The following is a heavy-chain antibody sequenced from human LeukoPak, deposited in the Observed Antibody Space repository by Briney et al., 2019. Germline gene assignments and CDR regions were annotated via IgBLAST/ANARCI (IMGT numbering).Heavy chain of an antibody. CDR2: INHSGST. D-gene: IGHD2-2*03. J-gene: IGHJ5*02. Sequence: PSETLSLTCAVYGGSFSGYYWSWIRQPPGKGLEWIGEINHSGSTNYNPSLKSRVTISVDTSKNQSSLKLSSVTAADTAVYYCAKSGYCSSTSCYSRRNNWFDPWGQGTLVTVSS. V-gene: IGHV4-34*01. CDR1: GGSFSGYY. CDR3: AKSGYCSSTSCYSRRNNWFDP.